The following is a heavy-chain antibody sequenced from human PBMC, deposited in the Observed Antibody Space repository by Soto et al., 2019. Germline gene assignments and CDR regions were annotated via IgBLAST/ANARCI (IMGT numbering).Heavy chain of an antibody. J-gene: IGHJ6*04. Sequence: GGSLRLSCAASGLTFSDHYMEWVRQAPGKGLEWVGRTRNKVDSDTTEYASSVRGRFTISRDDSKTSLYLQMNSLKTEATALYYCATCKVGAMDFWGKGTMVPVSS. CDR2: TRNKVDSDTT. CDR1: GLTFSDHY. CDR3: ATCKVGAMDF. V-gene: IGHV3-72*01. D-gene: IGHD1-26*01.